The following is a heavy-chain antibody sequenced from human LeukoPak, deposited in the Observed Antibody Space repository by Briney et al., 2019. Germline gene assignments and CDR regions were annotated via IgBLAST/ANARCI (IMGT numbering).Heavy chain of an antibody. CDR2: IYTSGST. Sequence: SETLSLTCAVSGGSISSYYWSWIRQPAGKGLEWIGRIYTSGSTNYNPSLKSRVTMSVDTSKNQFSLKLSSVTAADTAVYYCARGGYSSGWYFSYYFDYWGQGTLVTVSS. CDR1: GGSISSYY. J-gene: IGHJ4*02. V-gene: IGHV4-4*07. CDR3: ARGGYSSGWYFSYYFDY. D-gene: IGHD6-19*01.